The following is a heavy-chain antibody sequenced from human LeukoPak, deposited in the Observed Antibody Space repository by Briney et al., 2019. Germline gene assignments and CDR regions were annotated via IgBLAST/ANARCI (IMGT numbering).Heavy chain of an antibody. CDR3: AKGRGWEASYYYYYMDV. CDR1: GFTFNNYW. J-gene: IGHJ6*03. V-gene: IGHV3-7*01. D-gene: IGHD1-26*01. CDR2: IKPDGSEK. Sequence: GGSLRLSCTASGFTFNNYWMSWIRQAPGKGLEWVAHIKPDGSEKYYVDSMKGRFTISRDNSKNTLYLQMNSLRAEDTAVYYCAKGRGWEASYYYYYMDVWGKGTTVTISS.